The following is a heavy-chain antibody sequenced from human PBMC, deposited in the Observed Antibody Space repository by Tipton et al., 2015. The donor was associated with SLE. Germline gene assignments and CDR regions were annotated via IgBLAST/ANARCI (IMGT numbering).Heavy chain of an antibody. D-gene: IGHD6-13*01. Sequence: LRLSCTVSGGSISSYYWSWIRQPAGKGLEWIGYIYTSGSTNYNPSLKSRVTISVDTSKNQFSLKLSSVTAADTAVYYCASLRWPFDYWGQGTLVTVSS. CDR3: ASLRWPFDY. CDR2: IYTSGST. J-gene: IGHJ4*02. V-gene: IGHV4-4*09. CDR1: GGSISSYY.